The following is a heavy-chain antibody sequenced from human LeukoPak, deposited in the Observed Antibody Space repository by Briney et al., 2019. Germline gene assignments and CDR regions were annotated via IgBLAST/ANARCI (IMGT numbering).Heavy chain of an antibody. CDR1: GFTFSSYA. CDR2: ISGSGGST. D-gene: IGHD2-15*01. V-gene: IGHV3-23*01. CDR3: AKPPGRGVDYYGMDV. Sequence: GGSLRLSCAASGFTFSSYAMSWVRQAPGKGLEWVSAISGSGGSTYYADSVKGRFTISRDNSKNTLYLQMNSLRAEDTAVYYCAKPPGRGVDYYGMDVWGQGTTVTVSS. J-gene: IGHJ6*02.